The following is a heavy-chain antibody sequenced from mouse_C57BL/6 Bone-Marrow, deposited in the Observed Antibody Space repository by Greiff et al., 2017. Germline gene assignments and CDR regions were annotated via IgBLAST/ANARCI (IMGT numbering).Heavy chain of an antibody. CDR2: IRLKSDNYAT. D-gene: IGHD1-1*01. CDR1: GFTFSNYW. CDR3: TDGKPFYFDY. V-gene: IGHV6-3*01. J-gene: IGHJ2*01. Sequence: EVQLQESGGGLVQPGGSMKLSCVASGFTFSNYWMNWVRQSPEKGLEWVAQIRLKSDNYATHYAESVKGRFTISRDDSKSSVYLQMNNLRSEDTGIYYCTDGKPFYFDYWGQGTTLTVSS.